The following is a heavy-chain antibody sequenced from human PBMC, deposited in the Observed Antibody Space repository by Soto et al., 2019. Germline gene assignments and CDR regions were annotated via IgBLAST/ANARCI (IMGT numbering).Heavy chain of an antibody. CDR1: GFTFSSYS. Sequence: PGGSLRLSCAASGFTFSSYSMNWVLQAPGKGLEWVSSISSSSSYIYYADSVKGRFTISRDNAKNALYLQMNSLSAEDTAVYYCARDQGPPYCSSTSCYRMYYYYGMDVWGQGTTVTVSS. V-gene: IGHV3-21*01. D-gene: IGHD2-2*01. J-gene: IGHJ6*02. CDR2: ISSSSSYI. CDR3: ARDQGPPYCSSTSCYRMYYYYGMDV.